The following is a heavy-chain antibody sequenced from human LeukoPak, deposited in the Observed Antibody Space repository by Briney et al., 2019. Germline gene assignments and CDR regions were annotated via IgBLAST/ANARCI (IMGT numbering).Heavy chain of an antibody. CDR3: PKAQGITVAGAFDL. Sequence: ASVKVSCKASGYTFTGYYMHWVRQAPGQGLEWMGWINPNSGGTNYAQKFQGRVTMTRDTSISTAYMELSRLRSDDTAVYYCPKAQGITVAGAFDLWGQGTLVTVSS. D-gene: IGHD1-14*01. CDR2: INPNSGGT. V-gene: IGHV1-2*02. CDR1: GYTFTGYY. J-gene: IGHJ4*02.